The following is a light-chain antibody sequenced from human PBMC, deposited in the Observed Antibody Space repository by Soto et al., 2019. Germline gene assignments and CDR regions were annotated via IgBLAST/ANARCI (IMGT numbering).Light chain of an antibody. CDR1: SGSIASNY. Sequence: NFMLTQPHSVSESSGKTVIIYCTRSSGSIASNYLQWYQQRPGSAPTTVIYDDNQRPSGVPDRFSGSIDSSSTSASHIISGLRTEDEADYFCQSYGTNNQVFGGGTEVTVL. CDR3: QSYGTNNQV. V-gene: IGLV6-57*04. J-gene: IGLJ2*01. CDR2: DDN.